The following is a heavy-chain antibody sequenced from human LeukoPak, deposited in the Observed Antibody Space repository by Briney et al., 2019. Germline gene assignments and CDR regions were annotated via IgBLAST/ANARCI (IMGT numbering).Heavy chain of an antibody. CDR2: ISGSGGST. D-gene: IGHD6-13*01. J-gene: IGHJ4*02. V-gene: IGHV3-23*01. CDR3: AKDLGLIAAVGPTFDY. CDR1: GYTFSTYP. Sequence: GGSLRLSCAASGYTFSTYPMSWVRQAPGKGLEWVSTISGSGGSTYYADSVKGRFTISRDNSKNTLYLQMNSLRAEDTAVYYCAKDLGLIAAVGPTFDYWAPGTLVTVSS.